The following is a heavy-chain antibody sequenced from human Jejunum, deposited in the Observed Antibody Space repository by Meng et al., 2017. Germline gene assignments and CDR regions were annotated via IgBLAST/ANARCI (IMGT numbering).Heavy chain of an antibody. J-gene: IGHJ4*02. CDR3: ARQYSGSYEFDY. CDR2: INPYSGGT. V-gene: IGHV1-2*06. D-gene: IGHD1-26*01. CDR1: GYSFTRYY. Sequence: QVQLVKAGAGVKKPGAQVKVSCKASGYSFTRYYIHWVRQAPGQGLEWMGRINPYSGGTNYAREFQGRVAVTRDTSISTGYMELSRLRSDDTAVYYCARQYSGSYEFDYWGQGALVTVSS.